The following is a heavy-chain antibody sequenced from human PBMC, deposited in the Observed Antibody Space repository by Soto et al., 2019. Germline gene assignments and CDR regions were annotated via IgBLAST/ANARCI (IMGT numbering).Heavy chain of an antibody. CDR3: ARDISGSYSYFDY. Sequence: LRLSCAASGFTFSSYSMNWVRQAPGKGLEWVSYISSSSSAIYYADSVKGRFTISRDNAKNSLYLQMNSLRDEDTAVYYCARDISGSYSYFDYWGQGTLVTVSS. D-gene: IGHD1-26*01. CDR1: GFTFSSYS. V-gene: IGHV3-48*02. J-gene: IGHJ4*02. CDR2: ISSSSSAI.